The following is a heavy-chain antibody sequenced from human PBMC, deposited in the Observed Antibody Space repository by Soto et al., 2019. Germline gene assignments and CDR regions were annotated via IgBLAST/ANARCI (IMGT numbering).Heavy chain of an antibody. CDR3: AKDMVRGVIKVSDYFDY. J-gene: IGHJ4*02. CDR1: GFTFSSYG. Sequence: GGSLRLSCAASGFTFSSYGMHWVRQAPGKGLEWVAVISYDGSNKYYADSVKGRFTISRDNSKNTLYLQMNSLRAEDTAVYYCAKDMVRGVIKVSDYFDYWGQGTLVTVSS. CDR2: ISYDGSNK. D-gene: IGHD3-10*01. V-gene: IGHV3-30*18.